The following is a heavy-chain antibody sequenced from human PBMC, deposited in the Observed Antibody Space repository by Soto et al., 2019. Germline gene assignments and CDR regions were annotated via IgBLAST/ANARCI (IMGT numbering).Heavy chain of an antibody. CDR1: GGSISSSSYY. J-gene: IGHJ5*02. CDR3: ARNYGGNSDP. Sequence: SETLSLTXTVSGGSISSSSYYWGWIRQPPGKGLEWIGSIYYSGSTYYNPSLKSRVTISVDTSKNQFSLKLSSVTAADTAVYYCARNYGGNSDPWGQGTLVTVSS. V-gene: IGHV4-39*01. D-gene: IGHD4-17*01. CDR2: IYYSGST.